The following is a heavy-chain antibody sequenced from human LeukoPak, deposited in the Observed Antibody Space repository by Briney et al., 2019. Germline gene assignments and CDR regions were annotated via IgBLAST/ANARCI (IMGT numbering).Heavy chain of an antibody. CDR2: TSSDLNVK. Sequence: GGSLRLSCAASGNYWIHWVRQAPGKGLEWVAVTSSDLNVKLYADSVKGRFTISRDNAKNTLYLQMNNLRVEDTAVYYCARDVSGQDDYWGQGTLVIVSS. D-gene: IGHD6-25*01. J-gene: IGHJ4*02. CDR3: ARDVSGQDDY. CDR1: GNYW. V-gene: IGHV3-30*03.